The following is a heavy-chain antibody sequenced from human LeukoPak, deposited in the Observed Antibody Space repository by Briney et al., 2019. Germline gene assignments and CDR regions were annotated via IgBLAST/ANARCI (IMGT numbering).Heavy chain of an antibody. J-gene: IGHJ1*01. CDR1: GFTFSSYA. D-gene: IGHD4-23*01. Sequence: SGGSLRLSCAASGFTFSSYAMSWVRQAPGEGLEWVSAISGSGGSTYYADSVKGRFTISRDNSKNTLYLQMNSLRAEDTAVYYCAKDQSTTVVTPEYFQHWGQGTLVTVSS. CDR2: ISGSGGST. CDR3: AKDQSTTVVTPEYFQH. V-gene: IGHV3-23*01.